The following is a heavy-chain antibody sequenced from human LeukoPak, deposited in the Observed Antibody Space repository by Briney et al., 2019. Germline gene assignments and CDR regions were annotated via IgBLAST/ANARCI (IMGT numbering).Heavy chain of an antibody. Sequence: GGSLRLSCAASGFTFDDYAMHWVRQAPGKGLEWVSGISWNSGSIGYADSVRGRFTISRDNAKNSLYLQMNSLRAEDTAVYYCANSNWSPFDHWGQGTLVTVSS. D-gene: IGHD1-20*01. CDR3: ANSNWSPFDH. CDR2: ISWNSGSI. J-gene: IGHJ4*02. V-gene: IGHV3-9*01. CDR1: GFTFDDYA.